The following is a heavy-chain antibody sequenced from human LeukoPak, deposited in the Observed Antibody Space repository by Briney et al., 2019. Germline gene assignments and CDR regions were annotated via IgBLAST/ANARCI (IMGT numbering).Heavy chain of an antibody. Sequence: NPSETLSLTCTVSGGSISSYYWSWIRQPPGKGLEWIGYIYYSGSTNYNPSLKSRVTISVDTSKNQFSLKLSSVTAADTAVYYCARVGRLWYSSSSQRTAIDYWGQGTLVTVSS. CDR3: ARVGRLWYSSSSQRTAIDY. CDR2: IYYSGST. CDR1: GGSISSYY. V-gene: IGHV4-59*12. D-gene: IGHD6-6*01. J-gene: IGHJ4*02.